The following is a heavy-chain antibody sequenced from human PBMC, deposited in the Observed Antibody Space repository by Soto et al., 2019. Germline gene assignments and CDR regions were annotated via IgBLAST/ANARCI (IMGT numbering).Heavy chain of an antibody. CDR3: ARERDWWFDP. D-gene: IGHD3-9*01. CDR2: ISGNNGNA. V-gene: IGHV1-18*01. J-gene: IGHJ5*02. Sequence: GASVKVSCKASGYSFIDYGISWVRQAPGQGLEWMGWISGNNGNANYAQKFQGRVTMTTDTSTSTAYMELRSLRSDDTAAYYCARERDWWFDPWGQGTLVTVSS. CDR1: GYSFIDYG.